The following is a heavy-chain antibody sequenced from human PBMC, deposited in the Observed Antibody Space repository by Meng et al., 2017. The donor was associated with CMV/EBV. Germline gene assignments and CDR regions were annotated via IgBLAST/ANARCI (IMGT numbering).Heavy chain of an antibody. CDR2: INPNSGGT. CDR3: ARGRAHDYSNYEVRDNWFDP. CDR1: GYTFTGYY. Sequence: ASVKVSCKASGYTFTGYYMHWVRQAPGQGLEWMGWINPNSGGTNYAQKFQGRVTMTRDTSISTAYMELSRLRSGDTAVYYCARGRAHDYSNYEVRDNWFDPWGQGTLVTVSS. D-gene: IGHD4-11*01. V-gene: IGHV1-2*02. J-gene: IGHJ5*02.